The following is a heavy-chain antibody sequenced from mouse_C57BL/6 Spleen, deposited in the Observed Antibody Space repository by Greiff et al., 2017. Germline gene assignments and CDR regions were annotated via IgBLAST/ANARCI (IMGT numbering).Heavy chain of an antibody. V-gene: IGHV1-55*01. Sequence: VQLQQSGAELVKPGASVKMSCKASGYTFTSYWITWVKQRPGQGLEWIGDIYPGSGSTNYNEKFKSKATLTVDTSSSTAYMQLSSLTSEDSAVYYCHYYYGSSYDYYAMDYWGQGTSVTVSS. D-gene: IGHD1-1*01. CDR1: GYTFTSYW. CDR2: IYPGSGST. CDR3: HYYYGSSYDYYAMDY. J-gene: IGHJ4*01.